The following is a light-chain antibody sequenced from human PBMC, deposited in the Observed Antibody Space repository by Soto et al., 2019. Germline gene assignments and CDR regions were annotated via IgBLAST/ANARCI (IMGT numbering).Light chain of an antibody. CDR2: GAS. CDR3: QQYGSSL. CDR1: QSVSSSY. V-gene: IGKV3-20*01. J-gene: IGKJ5*01. Sequence: EIVLTQSPGTLSLSPGERDTLSCRASQSVSSSYLAWYQQKPGQAPRLLIYGASSRATGIPYRFSGSGSGTDFSLTISRLEPEDFAVYYCQQYGSSLFGQGTRLEIK.